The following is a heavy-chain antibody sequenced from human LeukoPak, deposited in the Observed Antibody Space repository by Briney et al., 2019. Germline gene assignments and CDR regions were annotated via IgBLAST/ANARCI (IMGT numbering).Heavy chain of an antibody. Sequence: GASVKVSCKASGGTFSSYAISWVRQAPGQGLEWMGGIIPIFGTANYAQKFQGRVTITADESTSTAYMELSSLRSEDTAVYYCARDTGGVVTGTTTWAVGYRLNYGMDVWGQGTTVTVSS. D-gene: IGHD1-7*01. V-gene: IGHV1-69*13. J-gene: IGHJ6*02. CDR3: ARDTGGVVTGTTTWAVGYRLNYGMDV. CDR2: IIPIFGTA. CDR1: GGTFSSYA.